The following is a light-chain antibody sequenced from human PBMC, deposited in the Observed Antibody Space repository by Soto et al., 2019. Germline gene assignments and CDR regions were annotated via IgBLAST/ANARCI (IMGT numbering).Light chain of an antibody. J-gene: IGKJ1*01. Sequence: EIVVTQSPVTLSLSPGERATLSCRDSQSVTSRYLAWYQQKPGQAPRLLIFGASIRDTGIPDRFSGSGSGTDFTLTISXLESEDFAVYYCQQYGSSPGTFGQGTKV. CDR1: QSVTSRY. CDR2: GAS. V-gene: IGKV3-20*01. CDR3: QQYGSSPGT.